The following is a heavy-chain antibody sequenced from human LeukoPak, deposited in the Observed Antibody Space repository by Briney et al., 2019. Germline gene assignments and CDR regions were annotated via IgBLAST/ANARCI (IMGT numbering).Heavy chain of an antibody. Sequence: SETLSLTCSVSGGSVNKWYWSWIRQPPGKGLEWIGYIYYDGSTNYNPSLKNRVTISVDTSNNQFSLKLSSVTAADTAMYYCARSRPYCGGDCPPIDYWGQGTLVTVSS. CDR1: GGSVNKWY. CDR2: IYYDGST. J-gene: IGHJ4*02. V-gene: IGHV4-59*02. CDR3: ARSRPYCGGDCPPIDY. D-gene: IGHD2-21*02.